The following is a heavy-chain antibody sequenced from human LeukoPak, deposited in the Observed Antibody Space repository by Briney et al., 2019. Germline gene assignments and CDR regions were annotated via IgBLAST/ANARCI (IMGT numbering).Heavy chain of an antibody. D-gene: IGHD2/OR15-2a*01. CDR2: IASGGGANR. Sequence: PGGSLRLSCAASGFTFGSYEMNGVRQAPGKGLEWVSYIASGGGANRFYSESVKGRLTISRDNAKNSLYLHMNSLRAEDTGVYYCARIGTTTRGPAGLDVWGQGTTVTVSS. CDR3: ARIGTTTRGPAGLDV. V-gene: IGHV3-48*03. CDR1: GFTFGSYE. J-gene: IGHJ6*02.